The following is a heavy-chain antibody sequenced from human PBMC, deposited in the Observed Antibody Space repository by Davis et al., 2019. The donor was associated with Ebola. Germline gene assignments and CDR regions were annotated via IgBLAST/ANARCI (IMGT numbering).Heavy chain of an antibody. CDR1: GYIFNSYD. CDR3: AKGGRYCTSGSCYGSAFDL. V-gene: IGHV3-23*01. J-gene: IGHJ3*01. CDR2: ISGNGTST. D-gene: IGHD2-15*01. Sequence: PGGSLRLSCAASGYIFNSYDMSWVRQAPGKGLEWVSGISGNGTSTHYIDSVKGRFTTSRDNSKSTLFLQMNNLRAEDTAVYYCAKGGRYCTSGSCYGSAFDLWGQGTKVTVSS.